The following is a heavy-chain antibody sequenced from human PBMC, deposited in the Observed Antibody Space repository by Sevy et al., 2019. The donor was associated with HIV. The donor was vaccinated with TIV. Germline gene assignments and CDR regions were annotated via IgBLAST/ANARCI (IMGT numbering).Heavy chain of an antibody. CDR3: AREKVDTSMIFVEYYGMDV. V-gene: IGHV3-33*01. J-gene: IGHJ6*02. D-gene: IGHD5-18*01. CDR1: GFSFSSYD. Sequence: GGSLRLSCAASGFSFSSYDMHWVRQAPGMGLEWVAVIRYDGSNKHYGDSVKGRFTISRDNSKNALYLQMSSLRAEDTVVYYCAREKVDTSMIFVEYYGMDVWGQGTTVTVSS. CDR2: IRYDGSNK.